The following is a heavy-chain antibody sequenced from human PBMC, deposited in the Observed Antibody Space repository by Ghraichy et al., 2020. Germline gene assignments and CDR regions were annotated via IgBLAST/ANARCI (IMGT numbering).Heavy chain of an antibody. J-gene: IGHJ4*02. CDR2: INHSGST. CDR1: GGSFSGYY. D-gene: IGHD3-22*01. CDR3: ARVKQDYYDSSGYYLFDY. V-gene: IGHV4-34*01. Sequence: GSLRLSCAVYGGSFSGYYWSWIRQPPGKGLEWIGEINHSGSTNYNPSLKSRVTISVDTSKNQFSLKLSSVTAADTAVYYCARVKQDYYDSSGYYLFDYWGQGTLVTVSS.